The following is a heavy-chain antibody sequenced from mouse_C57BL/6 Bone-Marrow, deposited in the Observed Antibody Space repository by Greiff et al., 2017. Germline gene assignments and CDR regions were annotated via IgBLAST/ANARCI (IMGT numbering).Heavy chain of an antibody. CDR1: GYTFTSYW. Sequence: QVQLQQPGAELVRPGTSVKLSCKASGYTFTSYWMHWVKQRPGQGLEWIGVIDPSDSYTNYNQKFKGKATLTVDTSSSTAYMQLSSLTSEDSAVYYCACASTTPHFDVWGTGTTVTVSS. V-gene: IGHV1-59*01. CDR2: IDPSDSYT. D-gene: IGHD2-1*01. J-gene: IGHJ1*03. CDR3: ACASTTPHFDV.